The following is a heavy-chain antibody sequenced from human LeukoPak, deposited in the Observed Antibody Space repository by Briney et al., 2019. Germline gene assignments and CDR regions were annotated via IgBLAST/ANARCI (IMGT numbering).Heavy chain of an antibody. CDR3: ARQQYGSGLYYFDY. CDR1: GGPISSSNYY. V-gene: IGHV4-39*01. D-gene: IGHD3-10*01. J-gene: IGHJ4*02. Sequence: ASETLSLTCTVSGGPISSSNYYWGWIRQPPGKGLEWIGSIYYSGSTYYNPSLTSRVTISVDTSKNQFSLKLSSVTAADTAVYYCARQQYGSGLYYFDYWGQGTLVTVSS. CDR2: IYYSGST.